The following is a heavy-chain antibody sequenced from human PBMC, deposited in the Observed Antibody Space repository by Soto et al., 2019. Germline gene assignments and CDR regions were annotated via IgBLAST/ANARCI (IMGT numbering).Heavy chain of an antibody. CDR2: ISGSGGST. Sequence: GGSLRLSCAASGFTFSSYAMSWVRRAPGKGLEWVSAISGSGGSTYYADSVKGRFTISRDNAKNSLYLQMNSLRDEDTAVYYCARGLYYYDSSGYWGYWGQGTLVTVSS. V-gene: IGHV3-23*01. D-gene: IGHD3-22*01. J-gene: IGHJ4*02. CDR1: GFTFSSYA. CDR3: ARGLYYYDSSGYWGY.